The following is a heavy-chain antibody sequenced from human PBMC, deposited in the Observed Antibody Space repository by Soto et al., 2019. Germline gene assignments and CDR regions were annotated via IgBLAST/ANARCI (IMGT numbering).Heavy chain of an antibody. CDR2: IDSDGSST. J-gene: IGHJ6*02. CDR3: ARTYYYYGMDV. CDR1: AFSFSSYW. Sequence: PVGSLRLSCAASAFSFSSYWMHWVRQAPGKGLVWVSRIDSDGSSTSYADSVKGRFTISRDNAKNTLYLEMNSLRAEDTAVYYCARTYYYYGMDVWGQGTTVTVSS. V-gene: IGHV3-74*01.